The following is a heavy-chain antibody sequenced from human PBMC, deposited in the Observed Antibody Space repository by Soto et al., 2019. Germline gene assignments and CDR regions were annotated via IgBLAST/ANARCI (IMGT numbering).Heavy chain of an antibody. Sequence: VQLVESGGGVVQPGKSLSLSCVASGFTFSSYGMHWVRQAPGKGLEWVALISYDGSQKYFGVSVKGRFTISRDNSKNTLYLEMNSLRGDDTALYYCVKEMAGSYYSAYHFDYWGQGTQVTVSS. CDR2: ISYDGSQK. V-gene: IGHV3-30*18. CDR3: VKEMAGSYYSAYHFDY. D-gene: IGHD1-26*01. J-gene: IGHJ4*02. CDR1: GFTFSSYG.